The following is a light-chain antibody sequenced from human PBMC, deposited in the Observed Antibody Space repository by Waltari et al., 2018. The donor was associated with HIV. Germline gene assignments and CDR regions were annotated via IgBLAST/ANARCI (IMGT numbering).Light chain of an antibody. J-gene: IGKJ1*01. CDR1: QSVRSRS. Sequence: EIVLTQSPGTLSLSPGERATLSCRASQSVRSRSLACYQQQPGKAPRLLIYGASTRATGIPDRFIGSGSGTDFTLTISRLEPEDFAVYYCQQYGSSQTFGQGTKVEIK. CDR2: GAS. V-gene: IGKV3-20*01. CDR3: QQYGSSQT.